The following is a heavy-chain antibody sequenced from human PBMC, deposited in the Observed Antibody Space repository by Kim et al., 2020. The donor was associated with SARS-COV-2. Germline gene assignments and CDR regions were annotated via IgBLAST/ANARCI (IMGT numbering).Heavy chain of an antibody. Sequence: GGSLRLSCAASGFTFSSCDMHWVRQATGKGLEWVSAIGTAGDTYYPGSVKGRFTISRENAKNSLYLQMNSLRAGDTAVYYCARGPRFGVVPIPNSEDYGMDVWGQGTTVTVSS. V-gene: IGHV3-13*01. CDR3: ARGPRFGVVPIPNSEDYGMDV. D-gene: IGHD3-3*01. CDR2: IGTAGDT. J-gene: IGHJ6*02. CDR1: GFTFSSCD.